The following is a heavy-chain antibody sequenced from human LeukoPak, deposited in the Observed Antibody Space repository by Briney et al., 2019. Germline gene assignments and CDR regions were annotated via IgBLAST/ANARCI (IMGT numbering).Heavy chain of an antibody. Sequence: SETLSLTCTVSGGSISSVKDYWAWIRQPPGKGLEWIGEINHSGSTNYNPSLKSRVTISVDTSKNQFSLKLSSVTAADTAVYYCAEYCSSTSCYAGDYYGMDVWGQGTTVTVSS. D-gene: IGHD2-2*01. J-gene: IGHJ6*02. V-gene: IGHV4-39*07. CDR2: INHSGST. CDR3: AEYCSSTSCYAGDYYGMDV. CDR1: GGSISSVKDY.